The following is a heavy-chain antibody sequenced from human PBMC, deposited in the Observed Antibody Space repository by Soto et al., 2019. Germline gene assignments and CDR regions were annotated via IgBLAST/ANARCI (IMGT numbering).Heavy chain of an antibody. CDR1: GFSFSSYA. D-gene: IGHD3-16*01. V-gene: IGHV3-23*01. Sequence: PGGSLRLSCVASGFSFSSYAMNWVRQAPGKGLEWVSGFSSGGSTYYADSVKGRFTISRDNSKNTLHLQMNSLRAEDTAVYYCAKAGGRVSVAEYWGQGTLVTVSS. J-gene: IGHJ4*02. CDR2: FSSGGST. CDR3: AKAGGRVSVAEY.